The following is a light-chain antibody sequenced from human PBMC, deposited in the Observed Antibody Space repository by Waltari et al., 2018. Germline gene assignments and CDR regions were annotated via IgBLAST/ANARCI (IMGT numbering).Light chain of an antibody. CDR1: TSTIGNHY. CDR3: GTWDNNLSALV. J-gene: IGLJ2*01. V-gene: IGLV1-51*02. Sequence: QSVLTQPPSVSAAPGQTVTISCPGSTSTIGNHYVSWYQQLPGAAPKVFIYETEKRPSGIPDRFSGSKSGTSASLGITGLQTGDEAAYYCGTWDNNLSALVFGTGTKLTVL. CDR2: ETE.